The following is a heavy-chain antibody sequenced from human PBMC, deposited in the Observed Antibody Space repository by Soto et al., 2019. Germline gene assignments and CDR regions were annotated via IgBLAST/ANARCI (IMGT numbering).Heavy chain of an antibody. V-gene: IGHV3-15*01. J-gene: IGHJ6*02. CDR2: IKIKTDGGTT. CDR3: TTGGYSYGSDYYYYYMDV. Sequence: PGGSLRLSCXASGFTFSNAWMSWVRQAPGKGLEWVGRIKIKTDGGTTDYPAPVKGRFTISRDDSKNTLYLQMNSLKTEDTAVYYCTTGGYSYGSDYYYYYMDVWGQGTTVTVSS. D-gene: IGHD5-18*01. CDR1: GFTFSNAW.